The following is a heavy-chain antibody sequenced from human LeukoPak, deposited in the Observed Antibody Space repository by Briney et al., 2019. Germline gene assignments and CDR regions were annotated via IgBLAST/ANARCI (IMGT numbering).Heavy chain of an antibody. J-gene: IGHJ4*02. CDR2: IKQDGSEK. D-gene: IGHD6-13*01. Sequence: GGSLRLSCAASGFTFRNYWMSWVRQAPGKGLEWVANIKQDGSEKYYVDSVKGRFTISRDNAKNSLYLQMNSLRAEDTAVYHCARQLSSSWAYYFDYWGQGTLVTVSS. CDR3: ARQLSSSWAYYFDY. CDR1: GFTFRNYW. V-gene: IGHV3-7*01.